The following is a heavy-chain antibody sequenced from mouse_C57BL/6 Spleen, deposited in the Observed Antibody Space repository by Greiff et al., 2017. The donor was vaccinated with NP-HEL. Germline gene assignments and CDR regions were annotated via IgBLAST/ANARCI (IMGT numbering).Heavy chain of an antibody. CDR2: INPSSGYT. CDR1: GYTSTSYW. D-gene: IGHD2-4*01. V-gene: IGHV1-7*01. CDR3: ARGLMGAMDY. J-gene: IGHJ4*01. Sequence: VQLQQSGAELAKPGASVKLSCKASGYTSTSYWMHWVKQRPGQGLEWIGYINPSSGYTKYNQKFKDKASLTADKSSRTAYMQLSSLTYEDSGVYYCARGLMGAMDYWGQGTSVTVSS.